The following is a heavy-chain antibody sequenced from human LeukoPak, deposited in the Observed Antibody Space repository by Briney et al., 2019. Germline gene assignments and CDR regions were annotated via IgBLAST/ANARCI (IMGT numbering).Heavy chain of an antibody. CDR3: ASGNCSGGSCYSRYFDY. J-gene: IGHJ4*02. V-gene: IGHV4-34*01. CDR1: GGSFSGYY. CDR2: INHSGST. D-gene: IGHD2-15*01. Sequence: SETLSLTCAVYGGSFSGYYWSWIRQPPGKGLEWIGEINHSGSTNYNPSLKSRVTISVDTSKNQFSLKLSSVTAADTAVYYCASGNCSGGSCYSRYFDYWGQGTLVTVSS.